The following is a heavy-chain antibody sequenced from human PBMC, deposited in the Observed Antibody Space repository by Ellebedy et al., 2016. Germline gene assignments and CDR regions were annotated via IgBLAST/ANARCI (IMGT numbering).Heavy chain of an antibody. CDR1: GYTFTGYY. V-gene: IGHV1-2*02. J-gene: IGHJ6*04. Sequence: ASVKVSCXASGYTFTGYYMHWVRQAPGQGLEWMGWINPNSGGTNYAQKFQGRVTMTRNTSISTAYMELSSLRSEDTAVYYCARSRFRFLEWLSSGLGMDVWGKGTTVTVSS. D-gene: IGHD3-3*01. CDR2: INPNSGGT. CDR3: ARSRFRFLEWLSSGLGMDV.